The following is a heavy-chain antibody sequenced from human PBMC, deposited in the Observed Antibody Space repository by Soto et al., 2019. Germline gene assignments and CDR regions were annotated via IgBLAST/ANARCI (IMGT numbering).Heavy chain of an antibody. Sequence: EVQLLESGGGLVQPGGSLRLSCAASGFTFSSFAMSWVRQAPGKGLEWVSSISGSGGSGGGTYYAESVKGRFTISRDSSKNTLDLQMNSLRAEDTAVYYCAKGRLLWFGEFDYWGQGTLVTVSS. J-gene: IGHJ4*02. CDR2: ISGSGGSGGGT. CDR3: AKGRLLWFGEFDY. D-gene: IGHD3-10*01. CDR1: GFTFSSFA. V-gene: IGHV3-23*01.